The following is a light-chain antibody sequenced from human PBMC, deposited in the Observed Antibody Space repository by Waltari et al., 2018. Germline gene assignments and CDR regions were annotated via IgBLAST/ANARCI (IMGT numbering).Light chain of an antibody. Sequence: QSALTQPASVSGSPGQSITISCTGTSSDIGSYNYVSWYQQHPGKPPKLIIFDVTNRPSVVSNRFSCSTSGNTTSLIISGLQGEDEADYYCSSYMDTTALELFGGGTSLTVL. J-gene: IGLJ2*01. CDR1: SSDIGSYNY. CDR2: DVT. CDR3: SSYMDTTALEL. V-gene: IGLV2-14*03.